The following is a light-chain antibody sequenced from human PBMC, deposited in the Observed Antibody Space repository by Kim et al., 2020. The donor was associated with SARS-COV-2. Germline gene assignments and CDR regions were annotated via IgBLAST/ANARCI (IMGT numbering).Light chain of an antibody. Sequence: QSIAIACTGTSSDVGGYNYVSWYQQHPGKAPQLMIYDVSNRPSGVSNRCSGSKSGNTASLTISGLQAEDEADYYCSSYTSSSTRVFGGGTQLTVL. V-gene: IGLV2-14*03. CDR2: DVS. CDR3: SSYTSSSTRV. CDR1: SSDVGGYNY. J-gene: IGLJ3*02.